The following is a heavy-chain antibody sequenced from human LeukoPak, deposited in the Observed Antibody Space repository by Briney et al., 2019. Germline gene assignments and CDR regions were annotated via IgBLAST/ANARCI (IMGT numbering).Heavy chain of an antibody. D-gene: IGHD2-2*01. V-gene: IGHV1-24*01. Sequence: ASVKVCCKVSGYTLTELSMHWGRQAPGKGLEWMGGFDPENGETMYAQNFQGRVTMTEDTSTDTAYMEMSSLRSEDTAVYYCATVSQVGWFDYWGQGTLVTVSS. CDR1: GYTLTELS. CDR3: ATVSQVGWFDY. CDR2: FDPENGET. J-gene: IGHJ4*02.